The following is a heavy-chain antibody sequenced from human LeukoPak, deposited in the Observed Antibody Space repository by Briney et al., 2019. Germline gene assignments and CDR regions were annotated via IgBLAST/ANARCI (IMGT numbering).Heavy chain of an antibody. CDR2: ISSSSSTI. CDR3: ASLGTYYYDSSGLGYYFDY. J-gene: IGHJ4*02. Sequence: GGSLRLSCAASGFTFSSYSMNWVRQAPGKGLEWVSYISSSSSTIYYADSVKGRFTISRDNAKNTLYLQMNSLRAEDTAVYYCASLGTYYYDSSGLGYYFDYWGQGALVTVSS. D-gene: IGHD3-22*01. CDR1: GFTFSSYS. V-gene: IGHV3-48*04.